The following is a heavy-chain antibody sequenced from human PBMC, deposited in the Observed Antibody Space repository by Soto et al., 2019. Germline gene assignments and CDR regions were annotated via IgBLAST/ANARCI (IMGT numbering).Heavy chain of an antibody. D-gene: IGHD3-10*01. CDR2: INHSGST. Sequence: PSETLSLTCAVYGGSFSGYYWSWIRQPPGKGLEWIGEINHSGSTNYNPSLKSRVTISVDTSKNQFSLKLSSVTAADTAVYYCARVAGVPGYRYHYCMDVCGQGPTVTVSS. V-gene: IGHV4-34*01. CDR3: ARVAGVPGYRYHYCMDV. J-gene: IGHJ6*02. CDR1: GGSFSGYY.